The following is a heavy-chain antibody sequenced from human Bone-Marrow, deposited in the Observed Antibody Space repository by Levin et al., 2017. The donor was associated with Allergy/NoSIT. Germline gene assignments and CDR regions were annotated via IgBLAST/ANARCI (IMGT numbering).Heavy chain of an antibody. Sequence: GGSLRLSCAASGFTFSRSAMDWVRQAPGEGLQWVSAIRPSGDRTYYTDSVKGRFTISRDNSRNTVYLQMNNLRAEDTAKYYCAKETGGSGWYTVDYWGRGTLVTVS. CDR2: IRPSGDRT. D-gene: IGHD6-13*01. CDR1: GFTFSRSA. J-gene: IGHJ4*02. CDR3: AKETGGSGWYTVDY. V-gene: IGHV3-23*01.